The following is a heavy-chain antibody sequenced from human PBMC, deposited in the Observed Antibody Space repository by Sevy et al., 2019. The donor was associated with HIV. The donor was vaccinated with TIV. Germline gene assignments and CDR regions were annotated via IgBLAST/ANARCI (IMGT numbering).Heavy chain of an antibody. D-gene: IGHD6-19*01. Sequence: GGSLRLSCAASGFTFSSYAMHWVRQAPGKGLEWVAVISYDGSNKYYADSVKGRFTISRDNSKNTLYLQMNSLRAEDTAVYYCARDLHSSGWYYFDYWGQGTLVTVSS. CDR1: GFTFSSYA. CDR2: ISYDGSNK. CDR3: ARDLHSSGWYYFDY. V-gene: IGHV3-30-3*01. J-gene: IGHJ4*02.